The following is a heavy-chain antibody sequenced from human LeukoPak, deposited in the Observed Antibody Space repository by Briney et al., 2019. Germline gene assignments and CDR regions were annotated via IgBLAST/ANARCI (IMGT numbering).Heavy chain of an antibody. J-gene: IGHJ4*02. V-gene: IGHV3-15*01. CDR1: GFTFSNAW. D-gene: IGHD3-22*01. Sequence: GGSLRLSCAASGFTFSNAWMSWVRQAPGKGLEWAGRIKSKTDGGTTDYAAPVKGRFTISRDDSKNTLYLQMNSLKTEDTAVYYCTTDSSGPVGGWGQGTLVTVSS. CDR3: TTDSSGPVGG. CDR2: IKSKTDGGTT.